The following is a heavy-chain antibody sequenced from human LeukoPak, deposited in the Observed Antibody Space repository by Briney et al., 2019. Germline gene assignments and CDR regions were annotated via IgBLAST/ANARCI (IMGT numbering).Heavy chain of an antibody. V-gene: IGHV3-11*04. CDR2: ISSGGGTI. D-gene: IGHD6-19*01. J-gene: IGHJ3*02. CDR3: ARAPMGGWNDAFDI. CDR1: GFTFSDYQ. Sequence: GGSLRLSCAASGFTFSDYQMNWIRQAPGKGLEWVSIISSGGGTIYYADSVKGRFTMSRDNAKNSLYLQMNSLRAEDTAVYYCARAPMGGWNDAFDIWGQGTMVTVSS.